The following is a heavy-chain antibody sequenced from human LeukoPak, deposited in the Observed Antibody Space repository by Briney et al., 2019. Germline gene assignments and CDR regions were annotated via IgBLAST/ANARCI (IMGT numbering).Heavy chain of an antibody. J-gene: IGHJ6*03. D-gene: IGHD2-15*01. CDR3: ARVHGGFYYMDV. CDR1: GFTFSSYS. V-gene: IGHV3-21*01. Sequence: GGSLRLSCAASGFTFSSYSMNWVRQAPGKGPEWVSSITSGSTYIYYADSVKDRFTISRDNAKNSLYLQMNSLRAEDTALYYCARVHGGFYYMDVWGKGTTVTVSS. CDR2: ITSGSTYI.